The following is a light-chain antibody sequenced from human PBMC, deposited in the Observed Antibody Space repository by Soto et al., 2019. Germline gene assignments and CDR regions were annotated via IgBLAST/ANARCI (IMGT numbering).Light chain of an antibody. Sequence: QSALTQPASVSGSPGQSITISCTGTSSDVGGYNYVSWYQQHPGKAPKLMIYEVSNRPSGVSNRFSGSKSGNTASLTISGXQAEDEADYYCSSYTSSSTSVVFGGGTKLTVL. CDR3: SSYTSSSTSVV. V-gene: IGLV2-14*01. CDR2: EVS. J-gene: IGLJ2*01. CDR1: SSDVGGYNY.